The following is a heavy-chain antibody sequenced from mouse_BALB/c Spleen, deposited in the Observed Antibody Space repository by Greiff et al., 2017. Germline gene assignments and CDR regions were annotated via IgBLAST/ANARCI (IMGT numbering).Heavy chain of an antibody. V-gene: IGHV2-6-7*01. J-gene: IGHJ4*01. CDR3: ARACYDYDESPYAMDY. CDR2: IWGDGST. CDR1: GFSLTGYC. D-gene: IGHD2-4*01. Sequence: VKLMESGPGLVAPSQSLSITCTVSGFSLTGYCVNWVRQPPGKGLEWLGMIWGDGSTDYNSALKSRLSISKDNSKSQVFLKMNSLQTDDTARYYGARACYDYDESPYAMDYGGQGTAVTVSS.